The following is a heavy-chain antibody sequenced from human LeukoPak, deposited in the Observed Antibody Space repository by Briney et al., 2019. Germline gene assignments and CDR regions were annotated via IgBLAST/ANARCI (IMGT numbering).Heavy chain of an antibody. Sequence: SETLSLTCTVSGYSISSGYYWGWIRQPPGKGLEWIGSIYHSGSTYYNPSLKTRDTISLDTSTNQCSLQRSSVTAADTAVYYCASVPPAGYYWGQGTLVTVSS. J-gene: IGHJ4*02. CDR3: ASVPPAGYY. V-gene: IGHV4-38-2*02. D-gene: IGHD6-19*01. CDR1: GYSISSGYY. CDR2: IYHSGST.